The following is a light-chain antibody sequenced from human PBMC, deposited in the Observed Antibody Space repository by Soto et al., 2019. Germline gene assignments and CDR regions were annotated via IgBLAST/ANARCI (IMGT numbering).Light chain of an antibody. Sequence: QSALTQPASVSGSPGQSITISCTGTSSDVGGYKHVSWYQQHPGKAPKLMIYDVSNRPSGVSNRFSGSKSGNTASLTISGLQAEDDADYYCSSYTSGTTVVFGGGTKVTVL. CDR1: SSDVGGYKH. CDR3: SSYTSGTTVV. CDR2: DVS. J-gene: IGLJ2*01. V-gene: IGLV2-14*01.